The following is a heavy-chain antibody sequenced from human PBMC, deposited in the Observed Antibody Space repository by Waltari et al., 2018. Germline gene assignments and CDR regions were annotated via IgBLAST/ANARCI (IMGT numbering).Heavy chain of an antibody. CDR1: GFTFDDYT. J-gene: IGHJ3*02. CDR3: AATGINDAFDI. V-gene: IGHV3-43*01. D-gene: IGHD1-26*01. Sequence: EVQLVESGGVVVQPGGSLRLSCAASGFTFDDYTMHWVRQAPGKGLEWVSLISWDGCSTYYADSVKGRFTISRDNSKNSLYLQMNSLRTEDTALYYCAATGINDAFDIWGQGTMVTVSS. CDR2: ISWDGCST.